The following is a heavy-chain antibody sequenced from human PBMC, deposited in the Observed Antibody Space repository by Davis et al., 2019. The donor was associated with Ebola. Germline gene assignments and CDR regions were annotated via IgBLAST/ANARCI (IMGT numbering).Heavy chain of an antibody. CDR1: GFTVSSNY. CDR2: IYSGGST. V-gene: IGHV3-53*01. Sequence: GESLKISCAASGFTVSSNYMSWVRQAPGKGLEWVSVIYSGGSTYYADSVKGRFTISRDNSKNTLYLQMNSLRAEDTAVYYCAKDHVYSGSHMAYFDYWGQGTLVTVSS. CDR3: AKDHVYSGSHMAYFDY. D-gene: IGHD1-26*01. J-gene: IGHJ4*02.